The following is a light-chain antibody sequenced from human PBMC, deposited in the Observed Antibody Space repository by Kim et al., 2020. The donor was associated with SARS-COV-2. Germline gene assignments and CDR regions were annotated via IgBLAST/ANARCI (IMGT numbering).Light chain of an antibody. J-gene: IGLJ1*01. CDR1: SSDVDYYNS. CDR3: SSHTTSSTYV. V-gene: IGLV2-14*03. CDR2: DVS. Sequence: GSSITLSCTGTSSDVDYYNSVSWYQQHPGKAPKLIMYDVSERASGVSNRFSGSQSGNTASLTISGLRAEDEADYYCSSHTTSSTYVFGSGTKVTVL.